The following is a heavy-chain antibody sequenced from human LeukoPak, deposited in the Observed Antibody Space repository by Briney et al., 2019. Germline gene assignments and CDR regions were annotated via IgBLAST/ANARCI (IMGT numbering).Heavy chain of an antibody. Sequence: QTGGSLRLSCAASGFTFSDFWMSWVRQAPGKGLEWVANIKPDGSEKSYLDSVKGRFTISRDNSKNTLYLQMNSLRAEDTAVYYCARMVWFGSHYYYYYMDVWGKGTTVTISS. D-gene: IGHD3-10*01. V-gene: IGHV3-7*03. CDR2: IKPDGSEK. CDR3: ARMVWFGSHYYYYYMDV. J-gene: IGHJ6*03. CDR1: GFTFSDFW.